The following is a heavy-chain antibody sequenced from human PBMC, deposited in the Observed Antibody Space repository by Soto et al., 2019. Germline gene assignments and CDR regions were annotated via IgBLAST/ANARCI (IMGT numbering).Heavy chain of an antibody. D-gene: IGHD6-19*01. Sequence: QVQLQESGPGLVKPSGTLSLTCAVSGGSISSSNWWSWVRQPPGKGLEWIGEIYHSGSTNYNPSLKSRVTISVDKSKNQLSLKLRSVTAADTAVYYCATSVAVAGAHDAFDIWGQGTMVTVSS. CDR1: GGSISSSNW. CDR3: ATSVAVAGAHDAFDI. CDR2: IYHSGST. J-gene: IGHJ3*02. V-gene: IGHV4-4*02.